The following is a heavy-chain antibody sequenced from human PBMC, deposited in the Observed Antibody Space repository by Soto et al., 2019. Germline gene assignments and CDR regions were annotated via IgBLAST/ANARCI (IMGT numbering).Heavy chain of an antibody. CDR1: GYTFTTYD. D-gene: IGHD6-13*01. J-gene: IGHJ4*01. V-gene: IGHV1-3*01. CDR2: INANNGNP. Sequence: QVLLVQSGAEVKKPGASVQISCKASGYTFTTYDMHWVRQAPGQRLEWMGSINANNGNPKYSQRFQGRATFTRDTSATTGYMDLSSLISEDTAVYYCVVSRGWWGFHYWGHGTLVTVSS. CDR3: VVSRGWWGFHY.